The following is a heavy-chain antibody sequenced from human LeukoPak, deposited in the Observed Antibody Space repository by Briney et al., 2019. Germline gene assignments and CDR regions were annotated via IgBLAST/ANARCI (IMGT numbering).Heavy chain of an antibody. J-gene: IGHJ6*03. CDR3: ARGGIAVAGTRENYYYYYMDV. D-gene: IGHD6-19*01. Sequence: GGSLRLSCVASGFTFSSYWMSWVRQAPGKGLEWVANIKQDGSEKYYVDSVKGRFTISRDNAKNSLYLQMNSLRAEDTAVYYCARGGIAVAGTRENYYYYYMDVWGKGTTVTVSS. CDR2: IKQDGSEK. V-gene: IGHV3-7*01. CDR1: GFTFSSYW.